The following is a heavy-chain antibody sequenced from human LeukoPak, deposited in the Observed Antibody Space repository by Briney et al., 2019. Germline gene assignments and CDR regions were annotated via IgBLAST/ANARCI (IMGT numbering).Heavy chain of an antibody. CDR3: AREKLLYYYDSSGNDAFDI. J-gene: IGHJ3*02. Sequence: GGSLRLSCAASGFTFSSYSMNWVRQAPGKGLEWVPSISSSSSYIYYADSVKGRFTISRDNAKNSLYLQMNSLRAEDTAVYYCAREKLLYYYDSSGNDAFDIWGQGTMVTVSS. D-gene: IGHD3-22*01. CDR1: GFTFSSYS. V-gene: IGHV3-21*01. CDR2: ISSSSSYI.